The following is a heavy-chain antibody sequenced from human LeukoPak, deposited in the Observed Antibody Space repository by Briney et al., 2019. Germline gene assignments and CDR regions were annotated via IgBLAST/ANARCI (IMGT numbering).Heavy chain of an antibody. J-gene: IGHJ4*02. D-gene: IGHD2-15*01. Sequence: GGSLRLSCAASGFTFSSYAMSWVRQAPGKGLEWVSAISGSGGSTYYADSVKGRFTISRDNSKNTLYLQMNSLRAEDTAVYYCAKRRTTGGTVVAAFDYWGQGTLVTVPS. CDR2: ISGSGGST. V-gene: IGHV3-23*01. CDR1: GFTFSSYA. CDR3: AKRRTTGGTVVAAFDY.